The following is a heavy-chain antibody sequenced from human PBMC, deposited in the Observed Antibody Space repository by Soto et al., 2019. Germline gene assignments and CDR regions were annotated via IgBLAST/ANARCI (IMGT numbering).Heavy chain of an antibody. CDR3: AREITSSSGGDYYYYGMDV. J-gene: IGHJ6*02. D-gene: IGHD6-6*01. CDR2: ISNQGNNK. V-gene: IGHV3-30-3*01. CDR1: GCTVGLEA. Sequence: PGRAPTLSCEASGCTVGLEAIRWVLEAPGKGLEWVTDISNQGNNKYYAASVKGRFTISRDNSKNTLYLQMSSLRAEDTAVYYCAREITSSSGGDYYYYGMDVWGQGTTVTVSS.